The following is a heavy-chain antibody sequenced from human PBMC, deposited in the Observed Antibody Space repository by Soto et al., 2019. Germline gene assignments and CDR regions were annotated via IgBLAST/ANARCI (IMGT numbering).Heavy chain of an antibody. D-gene: IGHD3-22*01. CDR1: GFTFTSSA. V-gene: IGHV1-58*01. CDR2: IVVGSGNT. CDR3: AALDSSGYYYEAFDI. Sequence: SVKVSCKASGFTFTSSAVQWVRQVRGQRLEWIGWIVVGSGNTNYAQKFQERVTITRDMSTSTAYMELSSLRSEDTAVYYCAALDSSGYYYEAFDIWGQGTMVTVSS. J-gene: IGHJ3*02.